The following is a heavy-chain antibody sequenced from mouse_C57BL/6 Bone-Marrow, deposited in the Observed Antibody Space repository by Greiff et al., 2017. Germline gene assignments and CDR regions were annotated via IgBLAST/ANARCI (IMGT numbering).Heavy chain of an antibody. CDR2: INPNNGGT. J-gene: IGHJ2*01. Sequence: EVQLQQSGPELVKPGASVKISCKASGDTFNDYYMNWVKQSHGKSLEWIGDINPNNGGTSYNQKLKGKATLTVAKSSSTAYMELRSLTSEDSEVYYCARDYYGSSWYFDYWGQGTILTVSS. CDR3: ARDYYGSSWYFDY. D-gene: IGHD1-1*01. CDR1: GDTFNDYY. V-gene: IGHV1-26*01.